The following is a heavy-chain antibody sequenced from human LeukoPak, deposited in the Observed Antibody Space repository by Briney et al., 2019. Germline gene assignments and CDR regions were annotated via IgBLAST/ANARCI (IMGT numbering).Heavy chain of an antibody. CDR1: GYTFTSYG. J-gene: IGHJ3*02. CDR2: IIPIFGTA. D-gene: IGHD3-22*01. V-gene: IGHV1-69*06. CDR3: ARDLWGGYYYDSSGYYI. Sequence: SVKVSCKASGYTFTSYGISWVRQAPGQGLEWMGGIIPIFGTANYAQKFQGRVTITADKSTSTAYMELSSLRSEDTAVYYCARDLWGGYYYDSSGYYIWGQGTMVTVSS.